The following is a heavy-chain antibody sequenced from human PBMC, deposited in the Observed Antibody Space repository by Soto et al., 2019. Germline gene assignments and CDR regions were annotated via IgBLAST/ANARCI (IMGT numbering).Heavy chain of an antibody. Sequence: SETLSLTCTVSGGSISSYYWSWFRQPAGKGLEWIGRMSASGTTNYNPFLKSRVTMSPDTSKNQFSLKLSSVTAADTAVYYCARDQGSGYFDYWGQGTLVTVSS. CDR3: ARDQGSGYFDY. J-gene: IGHJ4*02. V-gene: IGHV4-4*07. CDR1: GGSISSYY. CDR2: MSASGTT. D-gene: IGHD6-19*01.